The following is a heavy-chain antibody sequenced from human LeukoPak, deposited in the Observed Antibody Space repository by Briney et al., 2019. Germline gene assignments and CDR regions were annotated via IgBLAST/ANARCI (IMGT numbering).Heavy chain of an antibody. CDR1: GYTLTSYG. J-gene: IGHJ4*02. V-gene: IGHV1-18*01. Sequence: ASVKVSCKASGYTLTSYGISWVRQAPGQGLEWMGWISAYNGNTNYAQKLQGRVTMTTDTSTSTAYMELRSLRSDDTAVYYCARDVYSYGYGAFDYWGQGTLVTVSS. CDR3: ARDVYSYGYGAFDY. CDR2: ISAYNGNT. D-gene: IGHD5-18*01.